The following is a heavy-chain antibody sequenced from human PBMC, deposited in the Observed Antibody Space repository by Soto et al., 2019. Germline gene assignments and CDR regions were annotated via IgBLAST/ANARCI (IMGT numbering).Heavy chain of an antibody. CDR3: ARDRGWSLFDY. CDR1: GFTFSSYA. D-gene: IGHD6-19*01. V-gene: IGHV3-64*04. Sequence: GGSLRLSCSASGFTFSSYAMHWVRQAPGKGLEYVSSISTNGGSTHYADSVKGRFTISRDNSKNTQYLQMNSLRAEDTAVYYCARDRGWSLFDYWGQGTLVTVSS. J-gene: IGHJ4*02. CDR2: ISTNGGST.